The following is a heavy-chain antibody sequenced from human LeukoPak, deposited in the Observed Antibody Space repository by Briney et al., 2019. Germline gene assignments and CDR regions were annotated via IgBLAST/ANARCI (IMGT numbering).Heavy chain of an antibody. J-gene: IGHJ4*02. CDR1: GYSFTNYW. CDR3: ARRRAVAGTYYFDY. D-gene: IGHD6-19*01. Sequence: GESLKISCKGSGYSFTNYWIGWVRLVPGKGLEWMGITYSGDSDTRYSPSFQGQVTISVDKSISTAYLQWSSLKASDTAMYYCARRRAVAGTYYFDYWGQGTLVTVSS. CDR2: TYSGDSDT. V-gene: IGHV5-51*01.